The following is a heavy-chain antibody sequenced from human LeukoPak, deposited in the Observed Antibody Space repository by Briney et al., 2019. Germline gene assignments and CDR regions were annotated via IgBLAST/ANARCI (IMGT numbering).Heavy chain of an antibody. Sequence: ASVKVSCKASGYTFISYYMHWVRQAPGQGLEWMGIINPSGGSTSYAQKFQGRVTMTRDTSTSTVYMELSSLRSEDTAVYYCARDRIESAVAGMGLYNWFDPWGQGTLVTVSS. CDR3: ARDRIESAVAGMGLYNWFDP. CDR1: GYTFISYY. CDR2: INPSGGST. J-gene: IGHJ5*02. V-gene: IGHV1-46*01. D-gene: IGHD6-19*01.